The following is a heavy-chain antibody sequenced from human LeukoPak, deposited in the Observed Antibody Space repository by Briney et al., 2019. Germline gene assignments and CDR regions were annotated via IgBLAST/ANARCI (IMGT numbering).Heavy chain of an antibody. Sequence: ASVNVSCKASGYTFTSYGISWVRQAPGQGLEWMGWISAYNGNTNYAQKLQGRVTMTTGTSTSTAYMELRSLRSDDTAVYYCARESKVYQLPTTYYYYYYGMDVWGQGTTVTVSS. V-gene: IGHV1-18*01. CDR3: ARESKVYQLPTTYYYYYYGMDV. J-gene: IGHJ6*02. D-gene: IGHD2-2*01. CDR2: ISAYNGNT. CDR1: GYTFTSYG.